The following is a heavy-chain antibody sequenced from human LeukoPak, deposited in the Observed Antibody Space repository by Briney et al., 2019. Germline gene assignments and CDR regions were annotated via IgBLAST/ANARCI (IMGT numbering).Heavy chain of an antibody. CDR1: GYTFTGYY. CDR3: ARGPQRRYCSSTSCYSPRGFDY. Sequence: ASVKVSCKASGYTFTGYYMHWVRQAPGQGLEWMGWINPNSGGTNYAQKFQGRVTMTRDTSISTAYMELSRLRSDDTAVYYCARGPQRRYCSSTSCYSPRGFDYWGQGTLVTVS. D-gene: IGHD2-2*02. V-gene: IGHV1-2*02. J-gene: IGHJ4*02. CDR2: INPNSGGT.